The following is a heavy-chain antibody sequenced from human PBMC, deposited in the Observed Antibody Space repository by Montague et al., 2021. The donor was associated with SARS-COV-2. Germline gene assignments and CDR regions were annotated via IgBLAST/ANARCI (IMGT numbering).Heavy chain of an antibody. Sequence: CAISGDSVSSNSAAWNWIRQSPSRGREWLGRTYYRSKWCNDYAVXVKXRRTINPDTSKNQFSLQLNSVTPEDTAVYYCASGRMVPYSSSWTTLYYYYGMDVWGQGATVTVSS. CDR2: TYYRSKWCN. D-gene: IGHD6-13*01. J-gene: IGHJ6*02. CDR1: GDSVSSNSAA. V-gene: IGHV6-1*01. CDR3: ASGRMVPYSSSWTTLYYYYGMDV.